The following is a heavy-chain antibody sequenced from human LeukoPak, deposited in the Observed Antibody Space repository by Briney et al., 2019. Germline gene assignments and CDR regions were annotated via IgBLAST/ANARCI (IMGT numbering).Heavy chain of an antibody. CDR1: GFTFSSYG. CDR2: IKQDGSEK. CDR3: AREAQTEWLRNDGYYYMDV. J-gene: IGHJ6*03. D-gene: IGHD5-12*01. V-gene: IGHV3-7*01. Sequence: GGSLRLSCAASGFTFSSYGMSWVRQAPGKGLEWVANIKQDGSEKSYVDSVKGRFTISRDNAKNSLYLQMNSLRAEDTAVYYCAREAQTEWLRNDGYYYMDVWGKGTTVTISS.